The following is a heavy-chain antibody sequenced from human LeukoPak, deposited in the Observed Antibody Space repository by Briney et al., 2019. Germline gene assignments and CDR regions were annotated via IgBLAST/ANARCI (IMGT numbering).Heavy chain of an antibody. CDR1: GSTVSSNY. V-gene: IGHV3-53*01. D-gene: IGHD6-19*01. CDR2: IYSDGST. Sequence: PGGSLRLSCAASGSTVSSNYMTWVRQAPGKGLEWVSVIYSDGSTYYADSVKGRFTISRDHSKNTLYLQMNRLRADDTAVYYCARGYSSGWFLYFDCWGQGTLVTVSS. J-gene: IGHJ4*02. CDR3: ARGYSSGWFLYFDC.